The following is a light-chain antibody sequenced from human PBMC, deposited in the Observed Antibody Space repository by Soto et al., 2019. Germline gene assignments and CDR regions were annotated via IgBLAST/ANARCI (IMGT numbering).Light chain of an antibody. CDR3: QHYGSSPWT. J-gene: IGKJ1*01. CDR1: QSVSSSY. CDR2: GAS. V-gene: IGKV3-20*01. Sequence: EIVLTQSPGTLSLSPGERATLSCRASQSVSSSYLAWYQQKPGQAPRLLIYGASSRDTGIPDTFSGSGSGTDFTLTISRLEPEDFAVYYCQHYGSSPWTFGQGTKVEIK.